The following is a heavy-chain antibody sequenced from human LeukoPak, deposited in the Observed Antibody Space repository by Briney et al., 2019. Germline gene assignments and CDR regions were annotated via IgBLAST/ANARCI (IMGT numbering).Heavy chain of an antibody. CDR2: FDPEDGET. CDR1: GYTLTELS. CDR3: ATAVYDSSGYYYSFDY. Sequence: ASVKVSCKVSGYTLTELSMHWVRQAPGKGLEWMGGFDPEDGETIYAQKFQGRVTMTEDTSTDTAYMELSSLRSEDTAVYYCATAVYDSSGYYYSFDYWGQGTLVTASS. V-gene: IGHV1-24*01. D-gene: IGHD3-22*01. J-gene: IGHJ4*02.